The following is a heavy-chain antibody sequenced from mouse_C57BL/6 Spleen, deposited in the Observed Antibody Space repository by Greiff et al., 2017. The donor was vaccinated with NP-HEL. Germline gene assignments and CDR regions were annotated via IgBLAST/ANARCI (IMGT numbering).Heavy chain of an antibody. CDR2: INPNNGGT. V-gene: IGHV1-22*01. D-gene: IGHD2-5*01. J-gene: IGHJ3*01. CDR1: GYTFTDYN. Sequence: EVKLQESGPELVKPGASVKMSCKASGYTFTDYNMHWVKQSHGKSLEWIGYINPNNGGTSYNQKFKGKATLTVNKSSSTAYMELRSLTSEDSAVYYCARQGYSNYEWFAYWGQGTLVTVSA. CDR3: ARQGYSNYEWFAY.